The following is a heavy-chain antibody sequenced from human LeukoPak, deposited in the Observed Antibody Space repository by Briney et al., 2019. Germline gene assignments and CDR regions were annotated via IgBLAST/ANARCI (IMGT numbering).Heavy chain of an antibody. CDR2: IANDGRDK. V-gene: IGHV3-30*03. D-gene: IGHD6-13*01. Sequence: GGSLILSCEASGFTFSSYPMHWVRQAPGKGLEWVAVIANDGRDKKYADSVKGRFTISRDNSKNTVYLQMNSLRVADTAVFYCARDSNIAAAAYYFDYWGQGTLVTVSS. CDR3: ARDSNIAAAAYYFDY. J-gene: IGHJ4*02. CDR1: GFTFSSYP.